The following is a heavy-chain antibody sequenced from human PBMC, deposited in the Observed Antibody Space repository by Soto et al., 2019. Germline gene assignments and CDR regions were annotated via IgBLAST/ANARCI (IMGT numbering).Heavy chain of an antibody. CDR1: GDSISSDKW. CDR2: VYHSGNT. J-gene: IGHJ4*02. Sequence: PSETLSLTCAVSGDSISSDKWWSWVRQPPGKGLEWIREVYHSGNTNYNPSLKSRVIISVDKSKNQFSLKLSSVTDADTAVYYCARQWGDYVCDYWGQGTLVTVSS. CDR3: ARQWGDYVCDY. V-gene: IGHV4-4*02. D-gene: IGHD3-16*01.